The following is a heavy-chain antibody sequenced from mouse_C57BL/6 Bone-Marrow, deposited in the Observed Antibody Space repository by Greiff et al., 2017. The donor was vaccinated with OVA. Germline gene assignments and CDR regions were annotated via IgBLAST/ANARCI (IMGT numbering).Heavy chain of an antibody. Sequence: VQVVESGAELMKPGASVKLSCKATGYTFTGYWIEWVKQRPGHGLEWIGEILPGSGSTNYNEKFKGKATFTADTSSNTAYMQLSSLTTEDSAIYYCASGDYYGSSIYWYFDVWGTGTTVTVSS. V-gene: IGHV1-9*01. CDR2: ILPGSGST. CDR1: GYTFTGYW. CDR3: ASGDYYGSSIYWYFDV. J-gene: IGHJ1*03. D-gene: IGHD1-1*01.